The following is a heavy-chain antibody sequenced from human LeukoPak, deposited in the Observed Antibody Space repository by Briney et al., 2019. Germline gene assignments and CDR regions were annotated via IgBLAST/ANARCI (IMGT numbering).Heavy chain of an antibody. V-gene: IGHV1-8*01. CDR1: GYTFTSYD. D-gene: IGHD7-27*01. CDR2: MSPNSGDT. J-gene: IGHJ4*02. Sequence: ASVTVSCTASGYTFTSYDFNWVRQATGQRPEWMGWMSPNSGDTGYAQKFQDRVTMTRNTSISTAYMELSSLRSDDTAVYYCARGPSNWGYDYWGPGTLVTVSS. CDR3: ARGPSNWGYDY.